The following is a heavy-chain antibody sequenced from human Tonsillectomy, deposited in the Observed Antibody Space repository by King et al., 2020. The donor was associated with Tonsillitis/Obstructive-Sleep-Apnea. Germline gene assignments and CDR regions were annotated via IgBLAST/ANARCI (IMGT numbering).Heavy chain of an antibody. Sequence: VQLVESGGGLVQPGESLRLSCVVSGFTFSSYAMSWVRQAPGKGLEWVSTISGSGGSTYYADSVKGRFTISRDNSKNTLYVQMNSLRAEDTAVYYCAKGHRSRSSSGGSNGMDVWGQGTTVTVSS. V-gene: IGHV3-23*04. CDR3: AKGHRSRSSSGGSNGMDV. J-gene: IGHJ6*02. CDR2: ISGSGGST. CDR1: GFTFSSYA. D-gene: IGHD6-6*01.